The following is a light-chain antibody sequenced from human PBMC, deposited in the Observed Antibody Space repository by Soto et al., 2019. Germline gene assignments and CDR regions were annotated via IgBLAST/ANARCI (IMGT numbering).Light chain of an antibody. Sequence: DIQMTQSPSSLSASVGDRVTITCQASQDIKNYLNWYQQKPGKAPKLLIYKAPTLKSGVPSRFSGSGSGTDFTLTITSLQPEDFATYYCQQSYGTPITFGQGTRLEIK. J-gene: IGKJ5*01. V-gene: IGKV1-39*01. CDR2: KAP. CDR3: QQSYGTPIT. CDR1: QDIKNY.